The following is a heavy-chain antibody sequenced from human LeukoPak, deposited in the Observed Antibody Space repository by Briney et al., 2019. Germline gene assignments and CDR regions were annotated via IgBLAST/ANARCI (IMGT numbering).Heavy chain of an antibody. J-gene: IGHJ4*02. Sequence: ASVKVSCKVSGYTFTGYYMHWVRQAPGQGLEWMGWINPNSGGTNYVQKFQGRVTMTRDTSISTAYMELSRLRSDDTAVYYCAREITMVRGVLGLWGQGTLVTVSS. D-gene: IGHD3-10*01. V-gene: IGHV1-2*02. CDR3: AREITMVRGVLGL. CDR2: INPNSGGT. CDR1: GYTFTGYY.